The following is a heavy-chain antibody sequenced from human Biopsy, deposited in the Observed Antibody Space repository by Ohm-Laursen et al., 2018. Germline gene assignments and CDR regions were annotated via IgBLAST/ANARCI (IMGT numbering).Heavy chain of an antibody. CDR1: GYAVNDYF. V-gene: IGHV1-2*02. Sequence: ASVKVSCKVSGYAVNDYFLHWLRQAPGQGPEWMGWISPNSGGTNYAQKFQGRVTMTTDTSTSTVYLELRRLISGDTAVYYCARDIMNRIAGLVARSDVFDVWGQGTLVTVSS. J-gene: IGHJ3*01. CDR2: ISPNSGGT. CDR3: ARDIMNRIAGLVARSDVFDV. D-gene: IGHD3-16*01.